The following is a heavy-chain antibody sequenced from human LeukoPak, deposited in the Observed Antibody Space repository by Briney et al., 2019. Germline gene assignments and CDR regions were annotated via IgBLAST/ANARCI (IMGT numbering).Heavy chain of an antibody. J-gene: IGHJ4*02. CDR1: GFTFSSYA. Sequence: GGSLRLSCAASGFTFSSYAMSWVRQAPGKGLEWVSAISGSGTSTYYAGSVKGRFTISRDNSKNTLYLQMNSLRAEDTAVYYCAKDRSWGCFDYWGQGTLVTVSS. D-gene: IGHD7-27*01. V-gene: IGHV3-23*01. CDR2: ISGSGTST. CDR3: AKDRSWGCFDY.